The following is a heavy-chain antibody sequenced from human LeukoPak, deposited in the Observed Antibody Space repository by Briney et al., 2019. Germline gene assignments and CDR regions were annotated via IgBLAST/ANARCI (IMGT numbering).Heavy chain of an antibody. CDR2: ICYWGKT. D-gene: IGHD2-15*01. Sequence: SEPLSLTCTVSGGSISSYYWSWIRQPPGKGLEWIGYICYWGKTNFNPSLKSRVTISVDTSKNQSSLKLSSVTAADTAVYYCSRENGACSPFGYWGQGYLVTVLS. CDR1: GGSISSYY. V-gene: IGHV4-59*12. J-gene: IGHJ4*02. CDR3: SRENGACSPFGY.